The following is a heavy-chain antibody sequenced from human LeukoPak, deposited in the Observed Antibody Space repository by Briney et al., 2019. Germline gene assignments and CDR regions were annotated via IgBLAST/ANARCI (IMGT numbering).Heavy chain of an antibody. CDR2: IYYSGST. CDR3: ARDPNGDCSGGSCHSGPVDY. J-gene: IGHJ4*02. Sequence: SETLSLTCTVSGRSISSYDGSWLRKPPGKGLEWIGYIYYSGSTNYNPSLKSRVTISVDTSKNQFSLKLSSVTAADTAVYYCARDPNGDCSGGSCHSGPVDYWGQGTLVTVSS. V-gene: IGHV4-59*01. D-gene: IGHD2-15*01. CDR1: GRSISSYD.